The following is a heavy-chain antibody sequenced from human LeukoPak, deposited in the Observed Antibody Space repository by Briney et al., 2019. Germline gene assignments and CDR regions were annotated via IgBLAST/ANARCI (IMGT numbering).Heavy chain of an antibody. J-gene: IGHJ4*02. V-gene: IGHV1-69*02. D-gene: IGHD6-19*01. CDR1: GGTFSSYT. CDR3: AGSSGWSDY. CDR2: IIPILGIA. Sequence: SVTVSCKASGGTFSSYTISWVRQAPGQGLEWMGRIIPILGIANYAQQLQGRVTITADKSTSTAYMELSSLRSEDTAVYYCAGSSGWSDYWGQGTLVIVSS.